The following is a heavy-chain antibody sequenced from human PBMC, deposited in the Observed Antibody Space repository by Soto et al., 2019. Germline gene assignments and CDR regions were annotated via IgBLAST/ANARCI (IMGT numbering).Heavy chain of an antibody. CDR2: ITSGGST. CDR1: GFKFSDFA. D-gene: IGHD1-1*01. CDR3: AKAPYATSDF. V-gene: IGHV3-23*01. Sequence: VHLLQSGGSLVQPGGSLSLSCAASGFKFSDFAMSWVRQAPGKGLEWVSAITSGGSTSYADSVKGRFTISRDNSKNTLYLQINSLRVEDAAVYYCAKAPYATSDFWGQGTLVTVSS. J-gene: IGHJ4*02.